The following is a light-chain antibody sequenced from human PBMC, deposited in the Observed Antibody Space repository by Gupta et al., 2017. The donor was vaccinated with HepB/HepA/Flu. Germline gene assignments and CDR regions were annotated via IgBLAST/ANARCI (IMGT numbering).Light chain of an antibody. CDR2: DAS. Sequence: DIQMTQSPSSLSASVGDRVTITCQASQDFSNYLNWYQQKPGKAPKLLIYDASNLETGVPSRLSGSGSGTDFTFTISSLQPEDIETYYCKQYDNRPRVTFGQGTRLEIK. CDR1: QDFSNY. CDR3: KQYDNRPRVT. V-gene: IGKV1-33*01. J-gene: IGKJ5*01.